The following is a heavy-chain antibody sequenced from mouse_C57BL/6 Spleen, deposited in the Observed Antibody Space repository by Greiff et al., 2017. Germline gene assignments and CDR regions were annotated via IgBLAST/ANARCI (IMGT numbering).Heavy chain of an antibody. CDR3: ARYCVPYWYLDV. Sequence: VQLQQSGPVLVKPGASVTMSCKASGYTFTDYYMNWVKQSHGKSLEWIGVINPYNGGTSYNQKFKGKATLTVDKSSSTAYMELNSLTSEDSAVYYGARYCVPYWYLDVWGTGTTVTVSS. V-gene: IGHV1-19*01. CDR2: INPYNGGT. CDR1: GYTFTDYY. J-gene: IGHJ1*03.